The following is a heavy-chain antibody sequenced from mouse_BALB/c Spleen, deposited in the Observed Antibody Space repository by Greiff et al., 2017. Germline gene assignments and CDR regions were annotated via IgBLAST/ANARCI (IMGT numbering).Heavy chain of an antibody. D-gene: IGHD1-2*01. CDR3: VRHHYYGYAMDY. V-gene: IGHV10-1*02. Sequence: GGGLVQPKGSLKLSCAASGFTFNTYAMNWVRQAPGKGLEWVARIRSKSNNYATYYADSVKDRFTISRDDSQSMLYLQMNNLKTEDTAMYYCVRHHYYGYAMDYWGQGTSVTVSS. CDR1: GFTFNTYA. CDR2: IRSKSNNYAT. J-gene: IGHJ4*01.